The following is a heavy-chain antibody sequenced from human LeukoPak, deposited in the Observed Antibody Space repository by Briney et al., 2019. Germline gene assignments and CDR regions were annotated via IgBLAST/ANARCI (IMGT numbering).Heavy chain of an antibody. V-gene: IGHV3-30-3*01. CDR1: GFTFSSYA. J-gene: IGHJ4*02. Sequence: GGSLRLSCAASGFTFSSYAMHWVRQAPGKGLEWVAVISYDGSNKYYADSVKGRFTISRDNSKNTLYLQMNSLRAEDTAVYYCARDYVAVGDYWGQGTLVTVSS. CDR3: ARDYVAVGDY. D-gene: IGHD6-19*01. CDR2: ISYDGSNK.